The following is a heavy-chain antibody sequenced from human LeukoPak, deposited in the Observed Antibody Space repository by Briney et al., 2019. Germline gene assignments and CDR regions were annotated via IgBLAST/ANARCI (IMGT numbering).Heavy chain of an antibody. CDR3: ARGRRVDAAMLTD. CDR1: GGSISSGSYY. D-gene: IGHD5-18*01. V-gene: IGHV4-61*02. CDR2: IYTSGST. J-gene: IGHJ4*02. Sequence: PSETLSLTCTVSGGSISSGSYYWSWIRQPAGKGLEWIGRIYTSGSTNYNPSLKSRVTISVDTSKNQFSLKLSSVTAADTAVYYCARGRRVDAAMLTDWGQGTLVTVSS.